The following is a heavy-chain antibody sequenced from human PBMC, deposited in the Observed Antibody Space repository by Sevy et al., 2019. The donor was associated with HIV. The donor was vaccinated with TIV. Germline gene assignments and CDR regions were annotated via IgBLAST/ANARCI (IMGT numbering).Heavy chain of an antibody. CDR2: MSPNSGAT. Sequence: ASVKVSCEASGYTFTSYDINWVRQATGQGLEWMGWMSPNSGATGFAQKFQGRVTLTRNTSISTAYMEVSSLRSEDTAVYYCASGGNGDFCSYEYYYYGMDVWGQGTTVTVSS. CDR1: GYTFTSYD. J-gene: IGHJ6*02. CDR3: ASGGNGDFCSYEYYYYGMDV. D-gene: IGHD3-3*01. V-gene: IGHV1-8*01.